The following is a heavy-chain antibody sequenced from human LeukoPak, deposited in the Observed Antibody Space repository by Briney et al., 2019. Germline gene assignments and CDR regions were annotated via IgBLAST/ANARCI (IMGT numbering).Heavy chain of an antibody. V-gene: IGHV4-38-2*01. CDR2: IYDSGPA. D-gene: IGHD3-3*01. Sequence: SETLSLTCDVSGYYIGSGLFWAWIRQSPGKGLEWIGYIYDSGPANYNPSLKSRVAISIDTSKNQFSLKVNSLTAADTALYFCARKNFYPSWYFDVWGRGTLVTVSS. J-gene: IGHJ2*01. CDR3: ARKNFYPSWYFDV. CDR1: GYYIGSGLF.